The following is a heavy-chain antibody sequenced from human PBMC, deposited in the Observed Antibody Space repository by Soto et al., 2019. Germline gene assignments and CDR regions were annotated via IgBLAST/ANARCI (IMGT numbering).Heavy chain of an antibody. V-gene: IGHV1-69*01. J-gene: IGHJ6*02. CDR1: GGTFSSYA. D-gene: IGHD3-16*01. Sequence: QVQLVQSGAEVKKPGSSVKVSCKASGGTFSSYAISWVRQAPGQGLEWMGGIIPIFGTANYAQKFQGRVTITADESTSTADMELSSLRSEDTAVYYCARDGGPGTVLGEDYYYYYGMDVWGQGTTVTVSS. CDR3: ARDGGPGTVLGEDYYYYYGMDV. CDR2: IIPIFGTA.